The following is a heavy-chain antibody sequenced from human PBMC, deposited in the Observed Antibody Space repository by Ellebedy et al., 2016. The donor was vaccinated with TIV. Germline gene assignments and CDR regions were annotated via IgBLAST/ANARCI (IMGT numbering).Heavy chain of an antibody. CDR2: IYSGGST. J-gene: IGHJ3*02. Sequence: GGSLRLSCAASGFTVSSNYMSWVRQAPGKGLEWVSVIYSGGSTYYADSVKGRFTISRDNPKSMLYLQANSLRAEDTAIYYCANHLDRSGRLVGFAIWGQGTVVTVSS. CDR3: ANHLDRSGRLVGFAI. CDR1: GFTVSSNY. V-gene: IGHV3-66*01. D-gene: IGHD3-22*01.